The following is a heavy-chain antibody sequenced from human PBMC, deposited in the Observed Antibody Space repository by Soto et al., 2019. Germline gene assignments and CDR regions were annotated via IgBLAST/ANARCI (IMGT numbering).Heavy chain of an antibody. V-gene: IGHV3-30*18. CDR1: GFTFSSYG. J-gene: IGHJ4*02. CDR2: ISYDGSNK. D-gene: IGHD3-22*01. Sequence: PXGSLRLSCAASGFTFSSYGMHWVRQAPGKGLEWVAVISYDGSNKYYADSVKGRFTISRDNSKNTLYLQMNSLRAEDTAVYYCAKDTDYYDSSGYYRSPYSGQGTLVTVSS. CDR3: AKDTDYYDSSGYYRSPY.